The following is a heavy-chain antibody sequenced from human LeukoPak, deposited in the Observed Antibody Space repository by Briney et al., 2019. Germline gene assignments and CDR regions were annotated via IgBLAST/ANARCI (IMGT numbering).Heavy chain of an antibody. CDR2: INPNSGGT. D-gene: IGHD6-6*01. Sequence: ASVKVFCKASGYTFTDYYIHWVRQAPGQGLEWMGWINPNSGGTNYAQKFQVRVTVTSDTSISTAYMELSSLRSDDTAVYYCARGGIATRPFDYWGQGTLVTLSS. J-gene: IGHJ4*02. CDR1: GYTFTDYY. CDR3: ARGGIATRPFDY. V-gene: IGHV1-2*02.